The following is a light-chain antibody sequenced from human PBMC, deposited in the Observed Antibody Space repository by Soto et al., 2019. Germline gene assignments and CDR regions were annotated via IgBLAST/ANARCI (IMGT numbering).Light chain of an antibody. CDR2: GVT. V-gene: IGLV2-14*01. CDR1: SSDIGNDNY. Sequence: QSALTQPASVSGSPGQSITISCTGTSSDIGNDNYVSWYQQHPGKAPKLMIYGVTNRPSGVSHRFSGSKSGNTASLTISGLQADDEGDYYCSSHTSSSVIFGGGTKLTVL. CDR3: SSHTSSSVI. J-gene: IGLJ2*01.